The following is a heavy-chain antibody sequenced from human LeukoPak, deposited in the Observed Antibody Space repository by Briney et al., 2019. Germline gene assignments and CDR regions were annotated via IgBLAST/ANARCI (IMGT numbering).Heavy chain of an antibody. D-gene: IGHD1/OR15-1a*01. Sequence: ASVKVSCKASGYTFTGYYIHWVRQAPGQGLEWMGWINFNSGDTKYAQRFQGRVTMTRDTSNSTVYMELNRLESDDTAVYYCAREIHRTVDDYWGQGTLVTVSS. CDR2: INFNSGDT. V-gene: IGHV1-2*02. J-gene: IGHJ4*02. CDR3: AREIHRTVDDY. CDR1: GYTFTGYY.